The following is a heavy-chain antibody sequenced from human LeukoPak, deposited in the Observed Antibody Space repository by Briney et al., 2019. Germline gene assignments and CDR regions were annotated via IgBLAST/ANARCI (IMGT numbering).Heavy chain of an antibody. CDR2: IIPIFGTA. CDR3: ARDQGYSYGHNPIFDY. J-gene: IGHJ4*02. Sequence: SVKVSCKASGGTFSSYAISWVRQAPGQGLEWMGGIIPIFGTANYAQKFQGRVTITADESTSTAYMELSSLRSEDTAVYYYARDQGYSYGHNPIFDYWGQGTLVTVSS. CDR1: GGTFSSYA. D-gene: IGHD5-18*01. V-gene: IGHV1-69*13.